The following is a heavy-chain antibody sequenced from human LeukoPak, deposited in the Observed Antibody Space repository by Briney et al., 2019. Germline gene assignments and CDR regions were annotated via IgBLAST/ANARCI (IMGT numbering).Heavy chain of an antibody. D-gene: IGHD3-10*01. J-gene: IGHJ4*02. CDR1: GGSFSGYY. CDR2: INHSGST. V-gene: IGHV4-34*01. CDR3: ARGPRTYYYGSGSRD. Sequence: SETLSLTCAVYGGSFSGYYWSWIRQPPGKGMKWIGEINHSGSTNYNPSLKSRVTISVDTSKNQFSLELSSVTAADTAVYYCARGPRTYYYGSGSRDWGQGTLVTVSS.